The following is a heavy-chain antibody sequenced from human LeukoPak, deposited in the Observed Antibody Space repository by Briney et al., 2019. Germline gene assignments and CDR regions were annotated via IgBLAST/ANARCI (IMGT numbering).Heavy chain of an antibody. V-gene: IGHV4-39*01. CDR1: GGSISTSAYY. CDR2: IYYSGNT. Sequence: SQTLSLTCIVSGGSISTSAYYWGWIRQPPGEGLQWIGSIYYSGNTYYNSSLKSRVTISVDTSTSQFSLRLSSVTAADTAVFYCARRSYYDSSAIFDYWGQGTLVTVSS. D-gene: IGHD3-22*01. CDR3: ARRSYYDSSAIFDY. J-gene: IGHJ4*02.